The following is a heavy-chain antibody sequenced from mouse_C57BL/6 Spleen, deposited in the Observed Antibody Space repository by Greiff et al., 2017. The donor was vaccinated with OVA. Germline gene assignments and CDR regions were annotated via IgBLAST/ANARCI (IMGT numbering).Heavy chain of an antibody. V-gene: IGHV1-15*01. J-gene: IGHJ2*01. Sequence: QVQLQQSGAELVRPGASVTLSCTASGYTFTDYEMHWVKQTPVHGLEWIGAIDPETGGTAYNQKFKGKAILTADKSSSTAYMKLRSLTAEDSAVYYSTGYGYEFDYWGQGTTLTVAS. CDR1: GYTFTDYE. CDR3: TGYGYEFDY. CDR2: IDPETGGT. D-gene: IGHD1-2*01.